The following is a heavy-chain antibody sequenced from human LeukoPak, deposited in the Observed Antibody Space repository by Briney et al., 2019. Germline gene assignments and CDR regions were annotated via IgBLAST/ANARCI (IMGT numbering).Heavy chain of an antibody. CDR3: AKGPSIAAAGGYYYGMDV. D-gene: IGHD6-13*01. V-gene: IGHV1-18*04. CDR1: GYTFTSYG. J-gene: IGHJ6*02. Sequence: ASVKVSCKASGYTFTSYGISWVRQAPGQGLEWMGWITTYSGNTKYAQKFQGRVTVTTDTSTSTAYMELRSLRSDDTAVYYCAKGPSIAAAGGYYYGMDVWGQGTTVTVSS. CDR2: ITTYSGNT.